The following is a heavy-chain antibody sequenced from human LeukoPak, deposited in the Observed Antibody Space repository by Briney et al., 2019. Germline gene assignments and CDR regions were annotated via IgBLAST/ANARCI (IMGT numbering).Heavy chain of an antibody. CDR2: VSSSSSTI. Sequence: GGSLRLSCAASGFTFSSYSMNWVRQAPGKGLEWVSYVSSSSSTIYYADSVEGRFTISRDNAKNSLYLQTNSLRAEDTAVYYCARRGPWTTPYYYYMDVWGKGTTVTVSS. CDR1: GFTFSSYS. D-gene: IGHD3/OR15-3a*01. J-gene: IGHJ6*03. CDR3: ARRGPWTTPYYYYMDV. V-gene: IGHV3-48*04.